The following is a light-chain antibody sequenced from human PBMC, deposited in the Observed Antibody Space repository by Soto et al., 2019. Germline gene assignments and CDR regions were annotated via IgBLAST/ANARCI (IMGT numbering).Light chain of an antibody. J-gene: IGLJ1*01. Sequence: QSALTQPRSVSGSPGQSITISCTGTSSDVGGYNYVSWYRQHPGKAPKLMIYDVSKRPSGVPDRFSGSKSVNTASLTISGLQAEDEADYYCCSYAGSYTHYVFGTGTKVTAL. CDR1: SSDVGGYNY. CDR3: CSYAGSYTHYV. V-gene: IGLV2-11*01. CDR2: DVS.